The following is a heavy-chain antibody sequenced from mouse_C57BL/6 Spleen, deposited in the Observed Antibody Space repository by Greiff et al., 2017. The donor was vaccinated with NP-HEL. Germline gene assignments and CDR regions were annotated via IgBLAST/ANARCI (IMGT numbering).Heavy chain of an antibody. CDR1: GYTFTSYW. CDR3: ARKPPYYSNSTGY. Sequence: QVQLQQSGAELVKPGASVKLSCKASGYTFTSYWMQWVKQRPGQGLEWIGEIDPSDSYTNYNQKFKGKATLTVDTSSSTAYMQLSSLTSEDSAVYYCARKPPYYSNSTGYWGQGTSVTVSS. V-gene: IGHV1-50*01. D-gene: IGHD2-5*01. J-gene: IGHJ4*01. CDR2: IDPSDSYT.